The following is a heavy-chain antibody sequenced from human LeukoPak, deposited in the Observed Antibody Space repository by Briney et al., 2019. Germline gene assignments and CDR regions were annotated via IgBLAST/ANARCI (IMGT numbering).Heavy chain of an antibody. V-gene: IGHV4-39*01. CDR2: IYYSGST. Sequence: PSETLSVTCTVSGGSISSSSYYWGWIRQPPGKGLEWIGSIYYSGSTYYNPSLKSRVTISVDTSKNQFSLKLSSVTAADTAVYYCARWGLVAAADYWGQGTLVTVSS. J-gene: IGHJ4*02. D-gene: IGHD6-13*01. CDR1: GGSISSSSYY. CDR3: ARWGLVAAADY.